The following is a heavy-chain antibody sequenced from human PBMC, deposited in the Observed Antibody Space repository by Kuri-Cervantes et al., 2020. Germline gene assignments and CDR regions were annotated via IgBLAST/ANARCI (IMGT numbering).Heavy chain of an antibody. CDR2: ISYDGSNK. V-gene: IGHV3-30*18. J-gene: IGHJ5*02. D-gene: IGHD3-9*01. CDR3: AKSALTYYDILTGYYRS. Sequence: GSLRLSCAASGFTFSSYAMHWVRQAPGKGLEWVAVISYDGSNKYYADSVKGRFTISRDNSKNTLYLQMNSLRAEDTAVYYCAKSALTYYDILTGYYRSWGQGTLVTVSS. CDR1: GFTFSSYA.